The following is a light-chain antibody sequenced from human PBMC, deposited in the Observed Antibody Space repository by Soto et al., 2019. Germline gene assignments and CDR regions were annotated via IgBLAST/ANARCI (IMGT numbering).Light chain of an antibody. CDR2: GAS. CDR1: QSVSSN. J-gene: IGKJ1*01. CDR3: QQYNNWPPWT. Sequence: EIVITQSPATLSLSRVERATLSCRASQSVSSNLAWSQQQPGQAPRLLIYGASTRATGIPARFSGSGSGTEFTLTISSLQSEDFAVYYCQQYNNWPPWTFGQGTKVDIK. V-gene: IGKV3D-15*01.